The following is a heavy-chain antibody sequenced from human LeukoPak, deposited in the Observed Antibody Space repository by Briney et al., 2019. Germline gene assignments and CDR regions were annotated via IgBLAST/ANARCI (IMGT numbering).Heavy chain of an antibody. D-gene: IGHD6-13*01. V-gene: IGHV1-2*02. CDR2: INSNSGGT. J-gene: IGHJ4*01. CDR1: GYTFAGYY. Sequence: ASVKVSCKASGYTFAGYYIHWVRQVPGQGLEWMGWINSNSGGTHYAQNFQGRVTVTRDMSITTVYMELRGLTSDDTAVYYCASEYSSSWWGYWGQGTLVTVSS. CDR3: ASEYSSSWWGY.